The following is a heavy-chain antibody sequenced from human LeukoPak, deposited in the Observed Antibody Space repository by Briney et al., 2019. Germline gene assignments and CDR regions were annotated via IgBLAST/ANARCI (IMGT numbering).Heavy chain of an antibody. CDR1: GFTFSSTW. V-gene: IGHV3-74*01. Sequence: GGSLRLSCAASGFTFSSTWMNWVRQGPGKGLEWVSRITSDGSSTIYADSVKGRFTISKDNAKSTVYLQMNSLRAEDTAVYFCARDRYYIFDYWGQGAPVTVSS. D-gene: IGHD3-10*01. J-gene: IGHJ4*02. CDR2: ITSDGSST. CDR3: ARDRYYIFDY.